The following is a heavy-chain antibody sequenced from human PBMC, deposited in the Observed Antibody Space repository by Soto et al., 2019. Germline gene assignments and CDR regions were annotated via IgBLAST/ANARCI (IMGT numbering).Heavy chain of an antibody. V-gene: IGHV4-39*01. CDR3: ARLIWATAPLL. J-gene: IGHJ4*02. D-gene: IGHD3-16*01. Sequence: GSLRLSCNVSGGSISSSSYYWGWIRQPPGKGLEWIGSITYSGSTYYNPSLKSRVTISVDTSTNQFFLKLNSVTAADTAVYYCARLIWATAPLLWGQGTLVTVSS. CDR2: ITYSGST. CDR1: GGSISSSSYY.